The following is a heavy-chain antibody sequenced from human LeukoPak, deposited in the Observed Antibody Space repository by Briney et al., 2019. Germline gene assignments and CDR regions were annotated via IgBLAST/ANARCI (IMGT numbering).Heavy chain of an antibody. CDR1: GYTFTSYG. CDR2: MNPNSGNT. D-gene: IGHD2-21*02. J-gene: IGHJ1*01. CDR3: ARVAYCGDDCYYFQH. V-gene: IGHV1-8*02. Sequence: ASVKVSCKASGYTFTSYGISWVRQATGQGLESMGWMNPNSGNTGYAQKFQGRVTMTRDTSISTAYLELSSLRSEDTAVYYCARVAYCGDDCYYFQHLGQGTLVTVSS.